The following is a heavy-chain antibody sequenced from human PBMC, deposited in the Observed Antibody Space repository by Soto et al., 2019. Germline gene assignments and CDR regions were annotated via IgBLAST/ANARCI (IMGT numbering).Heavy chain of an antibody. CDR3: TRQNYDFWSGYPAPKDYMDV. Sequence: EVQLVESGGGLVQPGGSLKLSCAASGFTFSGSAMHWVRQASGKGLEWVGRIRSKANSYATAYAASVKGRFTISRDDSKNTAYLQMYSLKTEDTAVYYCTRQNYDFWSGYPAPKDYMDVWGKGTTVTVSS. D-gene: IGHD3-3*01. J-gene: IGHJ6*03. V-gene: IGHV3-73*01. CDR1: GFTFSGSA. CDR2: IRSKANSYAT.